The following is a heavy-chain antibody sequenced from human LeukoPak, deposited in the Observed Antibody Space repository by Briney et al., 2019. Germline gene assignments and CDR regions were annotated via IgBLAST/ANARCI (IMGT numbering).Heavy chain of an antibody. CDR2: IYYSGST. CDR3: ARDRSIAARPKVTWFDP. Sequence: KTSETLSLTCTVPGGSISSYYWSWIRQPPGKGLEWIGYIYYSGSTNYNPSLKSRVTISVDTSKNQFSLKLSSVTAADTAVYYCARDRSIAARPKVTWFDPWGQGTLVTVSS. J-gene: IGHJ5*02. V-gene: IGHV4-59*01. CDR1: GGSISSYY. D-gene: IGHD6-6*01.